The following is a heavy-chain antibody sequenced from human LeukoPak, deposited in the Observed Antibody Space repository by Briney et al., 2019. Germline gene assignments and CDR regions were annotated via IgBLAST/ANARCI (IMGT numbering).Heavy chain of an antibody. J-gene: IGHJ4*02. CDR2: IYYSGST. CDR1: GGSISSSSYY. D-gene: IGHD6-19*01. CDR3: ARLQWLVLVDY. V-gene: IGHV4-39*01. Sequence: PSETLSLTCTVSGGSISSSSYYWGWIRQPPGKGLEWIGSIYYSGSTYYNPSLKSRVTISVDTSKNQFSQKLSSVTAADTAVYYCARLQWLVLVDYWGQGTLVTVSS.